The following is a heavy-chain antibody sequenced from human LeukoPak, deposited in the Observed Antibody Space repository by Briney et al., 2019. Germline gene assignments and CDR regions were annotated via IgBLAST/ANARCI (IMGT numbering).Heavy chain of an antibody. CDR2: MNPNSGNT. V-gene: IGHV1-8*03. J-gene: IGHJ4*02. CDR3: ARGVLLPAAKGFDY. CDR1: GYTFSSYD. D-gene: IGHD2-2*01. Sequence: ASVKVSCKASGYTFSSYDINRVRQASGQGLEWMGWMNPNSGNTGYAQKFQGRVTITRNTSISTAYMELSSLRSEDTAVYYCARGVLLPAAKGFDYWGQGTLVTVSS.